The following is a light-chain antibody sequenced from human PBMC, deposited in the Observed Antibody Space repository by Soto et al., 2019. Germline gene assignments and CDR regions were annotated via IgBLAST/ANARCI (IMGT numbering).Light chain of an antibody. CDR3: TSYTSTSHDV. Sequence: QSALTQPASVSGSPGQSITISCTGTNSDVGAFNFVFWYQQYPGKAPKLIIYEVSNRPSGVSNRFSGSKSGNTASLTISGLQAEDEADYYCTSYTSTSHDVFGTGTKLTVL. J-gene: IGLJ1*01. CDR2: EVS. CDR1: NSDVGAFNF. V-gene: IGLV2-14*01.